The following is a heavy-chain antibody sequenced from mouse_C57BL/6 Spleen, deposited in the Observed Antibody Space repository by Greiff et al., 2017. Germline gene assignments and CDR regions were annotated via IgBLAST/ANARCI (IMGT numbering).Heavy chain of an antibody. D-gene: IGHD2-1*01. V-gene: IGHV5-17*01. J-gene: IGHJ4*01. Sequence: EVMLVESGGGLVKPGGSLKLSCAASGFTFSDYGMHWVRQAPEKGLEWVAYISSGSSTIYYADTVKGRFTISRDNAKNTLFLQMTSLRSEDTAMYYCARWGNQYAMDYWGQGTSVTVSS. CDR2: ISSGSSTI. CDR1: GFTFSDYG. CDR3: ARWGNQYAMDY.